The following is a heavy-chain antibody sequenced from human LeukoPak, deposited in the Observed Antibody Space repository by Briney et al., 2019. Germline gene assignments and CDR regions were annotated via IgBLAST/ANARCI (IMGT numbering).Heavy chain of an antibody. Sequence: SETLSLTCTVSGGSISSYYWSWIRQPPGKGLEWIGYIYYSGSTNYNPSLKSRATISVDTSKNQFSLKLSSVTAADTAVYYCASDIVGADAFDIWGQGTMVTVSS. CDR3: ASDIVGADAFDI. J-gene: IGHJ3*02. CDR2: IYYSGST. CDR1: GGSISSYY. D-gene: IGHD1-26*01. V-gene: IGHV4-59*01.